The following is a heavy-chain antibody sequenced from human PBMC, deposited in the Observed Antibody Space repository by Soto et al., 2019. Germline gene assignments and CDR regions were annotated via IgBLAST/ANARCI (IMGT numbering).Heavy chain of an antibody. Sequence: QVQLVESGGGVVQPGRSLRLSCAASGFPFTTYGMHWVREGPGKGLDWGAAISYDGSNKFYADSVKGRFTISRDNSKNTLYLQMNSLRPEDTALYYCVGGQYYFDYRGQGTLVIVSS. CDR2: ISYDGSNK. J-gene: IGHJ4*02. D-gene: IGHD3-10*01. V-gene: IGHV3-30*03. CDR1: GFPFTTYG. CDR3: VGGQYYFDY.